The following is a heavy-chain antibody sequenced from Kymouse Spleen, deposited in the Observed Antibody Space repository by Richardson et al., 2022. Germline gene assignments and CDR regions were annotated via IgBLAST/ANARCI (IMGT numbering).Heavy chain of an antibody. D-gene: IGHD3-10*01. V-gene: IGHV3-23*04. CDR1: GFTFSSYA. CDR3: AKDRGMVRGVIINYYGMDV. CDR2: ISGSGGST. J-gene: IGHJ6*02. Sequence: EVQLVESGGGLVQPGGSLRLSCAASGFTFSSYAMSWVRQAPGKGLEWVSAISGSGGSTYYADSVKGRFTISRDNSKNTLYLQMNSLRAEDTAVYYCAKDRGMVRGVIINYYGMDVWGQGTTVTVSS.